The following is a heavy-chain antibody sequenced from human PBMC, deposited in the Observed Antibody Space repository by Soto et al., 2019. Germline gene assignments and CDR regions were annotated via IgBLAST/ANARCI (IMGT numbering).Heavy chain of an antibody. CDR3: VKDWDYSPINYFDY. CDR1: GITFSTYA. D-gene: IGHD2-15*01. V-gene: IGHV3-23*01. J-gene: IGHJ4*02. CDR2: ISIGGST. Sequence: EVQLLESGGGLGQPGGSLRLSCAASGITFSTYAMSWVRQAPGKGLEWVSAISIGGSTYFADSVKGRFTISRDNSKNTLYLQMNSLRVEDTALYYCVKDWDYSPINYFDYWGQGTLDTVSS.